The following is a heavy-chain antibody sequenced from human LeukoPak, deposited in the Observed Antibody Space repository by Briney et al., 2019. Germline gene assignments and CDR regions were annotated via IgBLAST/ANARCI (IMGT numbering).Heavy chain of an antibody. CDR3: ARGVRITMVRGVIIRGPFDY. CDR2: INAGNGNT. CDR1: GYTFTSYA. Sequence: ASVKVSCKASGYTFTSYAMHWVRQAPGQRLEWMGWINAGNGNTKYSQKFQGRVTITRDTSASTAYMELSSLRSEDTAVYYCARGVRITMVRGVIIRGPFDYWGQGTLVTVPS. J-gene: IGHJ4*02. D-gene: IGHD3-10*01. V-gene: IGHV1-3*01.